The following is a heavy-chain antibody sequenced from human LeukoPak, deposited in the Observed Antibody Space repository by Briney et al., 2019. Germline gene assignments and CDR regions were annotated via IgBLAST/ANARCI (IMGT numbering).Heavy chain of an antibody. Sequence: GESLKISRKGSGYSFTSYWIGWVRQMPGKGLEWMGIIYPGDSDTRYSPSFQGQVTISADKSISTAYLQWSSLKASDTAMYYCARSPNPYDFWSMFDSWGQGTLVTVSS. J-gene: IGHJ5*01. CDR3: ARSPNPYDFWSMFDS. CDR2: IYPGDSDT. CDR1: GYSFTSYW. D-gene: IGHD3-3*01. V-gene: IGHV5-51*01.